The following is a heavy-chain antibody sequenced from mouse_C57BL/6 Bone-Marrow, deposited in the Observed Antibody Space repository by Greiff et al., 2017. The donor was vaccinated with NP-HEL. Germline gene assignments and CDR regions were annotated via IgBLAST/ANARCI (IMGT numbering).Heavy chain of an antibody. CDR1: GFNIKDYY. J-gene: IGHJ4*01. CDR2: IDPEDGDT. V-gene: IGHV14-1*01. CDR3: TTRFTTVVATRAMDY. Sequence: EVKLQESGAELVRPGASVKLSCTASGFNIKDYYMHWVKQRPEQGLEWIGRIDPEDGDTEYAPKFQGKATMTADTSSNTAYLELSGLTSEDTAVYYFTTRFTTVVATRAMDYWGQGTSVTVSS. D-gene: IGHD1-1*01.